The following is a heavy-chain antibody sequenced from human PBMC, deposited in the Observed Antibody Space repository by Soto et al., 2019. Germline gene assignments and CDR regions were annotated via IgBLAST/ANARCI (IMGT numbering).Heavy chain of an antibody. J-gene: IGHJ3*02. CDR1: GGSFSGYY. CDR3: ARGDIYHSYYYGSGSLSRYAFDI. D-gene: IGHD3-10*01. Sequence: SETLSLTCAFYGGSFSGYYWSLIRQPPGKGLEWIGEINHSGSTNYNPSLKSRVTISVDTSKNQFSLKLSSVTAADTAVYYCARGDIYHSYYYGSGSLSRYAFDIWGQGTMVTVSS. CDR2: INHSGST. V-gene: IGHV4-34*01.